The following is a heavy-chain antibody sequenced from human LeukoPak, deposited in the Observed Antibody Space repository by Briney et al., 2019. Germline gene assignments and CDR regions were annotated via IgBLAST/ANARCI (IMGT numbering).Heavy chain of an antibody. Sequence: SETLSLTCAVYGGPFSGYYWSWIRQPPGKGLEWIGEINHSGSTNYNPSLKSRLPISVDTSKNQFSLILSSVTVADTAVYYCARTTTVTAYYFDSWGQGTLVTVSS. CDR1: GGPFSGYY. CDR3: ARTTTVTAYYFDS. V-gene: IGHV4-34*09. J-gene: IGHJ4*02. CDR2: INHSGST. D-gene: IGHD4-17*01.